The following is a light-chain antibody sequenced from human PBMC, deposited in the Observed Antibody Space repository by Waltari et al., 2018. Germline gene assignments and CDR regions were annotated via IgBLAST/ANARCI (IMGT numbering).Light chain of an antibody. CDR2: VDTGGIVG. J-gene: IGLJ1*01. CDR3: GADHGSGSNFVRV. CDR1: SGSSNYK. V-gene: IGLV9-49*03. Sequence: QPVLTLPQPPSASASLGASVTLTCTLSSGSSNYKVEWYQQRAGKGPRFVMRVDTGGIVGSRGDGIPDRFSVSGSGLNRYLTIRNIQEEDESDYHCGADHGSGSNFVRVFGGGTKVTVL.